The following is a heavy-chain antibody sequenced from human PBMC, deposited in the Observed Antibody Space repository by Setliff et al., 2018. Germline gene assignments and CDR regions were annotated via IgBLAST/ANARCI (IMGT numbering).Heavy chain of an antibody. J-gene: IGHJ2*01. CDR2: INHSGST. CDR1: GDSFSDYY. D-gene: IGHD2-21*01. CDR3: ARAQVVFAISAPVWYFEV. V-gene: IGHV4-34*01. Sequence: PSETLSLTCAVYGDSFSDYYWSWIRQPPGKGLEWIEEINHSGSTNYNPSLKSRVSISVEKSKNQFSLKLTSVTAADTAVYYCARAQVVFAISAPVWYFEVWGRGTQVTAPQ.